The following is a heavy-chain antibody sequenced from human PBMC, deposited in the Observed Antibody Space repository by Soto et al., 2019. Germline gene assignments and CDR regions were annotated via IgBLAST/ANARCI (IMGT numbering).Heavy chain of an antibody. CDR2: INPGNGNT. D-gene: IGHD3-3*01. V-gene: IGHV1-3*01. CDR3: ARRARRFLEWSTFDY. Sequence: ASVKVSCKASGYTFPRYAMNWVRQAPGQSPEWMGWINPGNGNTKYSQRFQGRVTITRDTSASTAYMELSSLTSEDTAVYYCARRARRFLEWSTFDYWGQGTLVTVSS. J-gene: IGHJ4*02. CDR1: GYTFPRYA.